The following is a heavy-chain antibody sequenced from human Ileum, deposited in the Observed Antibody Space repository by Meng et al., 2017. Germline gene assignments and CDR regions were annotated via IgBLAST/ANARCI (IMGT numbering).Heavy chain of an antibody. V-gene: IGHV3-15*01. J-gene: IGHJ4*02. CDR2: IQSKTDGGTI. Sequence: GSLMISCASSGFTFSNAWMSWVRQAPGKGLEWVGRIQSKTDGGTIDYAAPVKGRFTISRDDSKNTLYLQMNRLETEDTAVYYCTRAYYYDGSGYYYYFNAWGQGTLVTVSS. CDR1: GFTFSNAW. D-gene: IGHD3-22*01. CDR3: TRAYYYDGSGYYYYFNA.